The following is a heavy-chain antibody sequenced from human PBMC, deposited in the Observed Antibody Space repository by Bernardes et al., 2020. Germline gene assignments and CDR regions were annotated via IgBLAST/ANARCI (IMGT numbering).Heavy chain of an antibody. D-gene: IGHD3-3*01. Sequence: VEPLFLSCAASGFTFKDSTMHWVRQVPGPGLAWVSLISWDGSTTNYADSVKGRFFISRDSSRNTLHLQMNSLRKEDTALYYCATERQSLTIFGVGHDAFDCSGQGTIVTVSS. CDR2: ISWDGSTT. V-gene: IGHV3-43*01. CDR1: GFTFKDST. J-gene: IGHJ3*01. CDR3: ATERQSLTIFGVGHDAFDC.